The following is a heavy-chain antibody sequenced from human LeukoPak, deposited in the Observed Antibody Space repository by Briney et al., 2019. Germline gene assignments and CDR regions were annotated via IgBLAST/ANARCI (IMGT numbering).Heavy chain of an antibody. CDR3: TRRSVWQQPGGSTDFDI. CDR1: GFTFSDYY. J-gene: IGHJ3*02. Sequence: GGSLRLSCAASGFTFSDYYMSWVRQAPGKGLEWVSAISGSGGSTYYADSVKGRFTISRDNSKNTLYLQMNSLRAEDTAVYYCTRRSVWQQPGGSTDFDIWGQGTMVTVSS. V-gene: IGHV3-23*01. D-gene: IGHD6-13*01. CDR2: ISGSGGST.